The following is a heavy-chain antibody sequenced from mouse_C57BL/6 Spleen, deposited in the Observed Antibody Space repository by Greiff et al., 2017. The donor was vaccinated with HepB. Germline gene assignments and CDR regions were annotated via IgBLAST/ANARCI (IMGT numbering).Heavy chain of an antibody. Sequence: QVQLQQPGAELVMPGASVKLSCKASGYTFTSYWMHWVKQRPGQGLEWIGEIDPSDSDTNYNQKFKGKSTLTVDKSSSTAYMQLSSLTSEDSAVYYCARSCSSGFDYWGQGTTLTVSS. CDR1: GYTFTSYW. CDR3: ARSCSSGFDY. D-gene: IGHD3-2*02. CDR2: IDPSDSDT. V-gene: IGHV1-69*01. J-gene: IGHJ2*01.